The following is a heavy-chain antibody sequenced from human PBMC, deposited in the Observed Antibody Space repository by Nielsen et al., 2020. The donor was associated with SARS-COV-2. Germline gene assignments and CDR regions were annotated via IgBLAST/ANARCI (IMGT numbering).Heavy chain of an antibody. CDR3: ARVWCSGGSCTLFDY. Sequence: ASVKVSCKASGYTFTGYAMNWVRQAPGQGLEWMGWINTNTGNPTYAQGFTGRFVFSLDTSVSTAYLQISSLKAEDTAVYYCARVWCSGGSCTLFDYWGQGTLVTVSS. V-gene: IGHV7-4-1*02. J-gene: IGHJ4*02. CDR1: GYTFTGYA. D-gene: IGHD2-15*01. CDR2: INTNTGNP.